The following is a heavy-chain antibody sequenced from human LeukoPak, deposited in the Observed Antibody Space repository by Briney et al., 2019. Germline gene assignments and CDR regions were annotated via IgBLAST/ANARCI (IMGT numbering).Heavy chain of an antibody. CDR1: GFTFSSYA. D-gene: IGHD3-16*02. J-gene: IGHJ4*02. Sequence: GALRLYCAASGFTFSSYAMHWDRQAPGKGLEWVAVISYDGSNKYYADSVKGRFTIPRDNSKNTLYLQMNSLRAEDTAVYYCARAVIGPDYWGQGTLVTVSS. CDR2: ISYDGSNK. V-gene: IGHV3-30*04. CDR3: ARAVIGPDY.